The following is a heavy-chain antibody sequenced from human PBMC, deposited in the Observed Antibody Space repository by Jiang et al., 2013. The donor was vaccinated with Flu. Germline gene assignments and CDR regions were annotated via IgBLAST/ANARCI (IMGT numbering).Heavy chain of an antibody. CDR3: VSPSDYQFSRSLDH. CDR1: GGSLSNAA. Sequence: GAEVKKPGSSVKVSCRASGGSLSNAAIIWVRQAPGQGLEWMGRIIPIVAIENYAQRFEGRVTLSTDVSSNTAFMEMNDLRSDDTAIYYCVSPSDYQFSRSLDHWGQGTLVIVSS. J-gene: IGHJ4*02. V-gene: IGHV1-69*04. CDR2: IIPIVAIE. D-gene: IGHD6-6*01.